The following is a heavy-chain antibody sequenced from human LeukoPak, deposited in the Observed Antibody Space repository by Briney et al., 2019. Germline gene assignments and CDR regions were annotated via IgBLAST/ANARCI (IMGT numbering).Heavy chain of an antibody. D-gene: IGHD3-10*01. CDR1: GFPFSSYW. Sequence: GGSLRLSCVASGFPFSSYWVTWVRQAPGKGLEWVGNIKQDGSEKYYMDSVKGRFTISRDNAKNSVYLQMNSLRAEDTAVYYCAKDGATMVRGVTLDYYMDVWGKGTTVTISS. V-gene: IGHV3-7*01. J-gene: IGHJ6*03. CDR2: IKQDGSEK. CDR3: AKDGATMVRGVTLDYYMDV.